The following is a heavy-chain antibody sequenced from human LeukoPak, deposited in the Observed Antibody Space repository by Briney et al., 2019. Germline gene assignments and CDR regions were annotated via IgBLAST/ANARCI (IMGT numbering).Heavy chain of an antibody. CDR2: ISSSSSYI. CDR1: GFTFSSYS. V-gene: IGHV3-21*01. Sequence: PGGSLRLSCAASGFTFSSYSMNWVRQAPGKGLEWVSSISSSSSYIYYADSVKGRFTISRDNAKNSLYLQMNSLRAEDTAVYYCARVRVGDIVVVVAALDAFDIWGQGTMVTVPS. J-gene: IGHJ3*02. D-gene: IGHD2-15*01. CDR3: ARVRVGDIVVVVAALDAFDI.